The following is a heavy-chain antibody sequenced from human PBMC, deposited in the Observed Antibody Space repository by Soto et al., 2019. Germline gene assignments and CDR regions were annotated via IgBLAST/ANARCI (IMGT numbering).Heavy chain of an antibody. V-gene: IGHV1-3*01. D-gene: IGHD3-3*01. Sequence: QVQLVQSGAEVKKPGASVKVSCKASGYTFTTYVMHWVRQAPGQRLEWMGWLNAGNYNTEYSQKLQGRVTITRDTSASTVYMELSSLSSEDTAVYYCARVGQNYYGMDVWGQGTTVTVSS. CDR1: GYTFTTYV. CDR3: ARVGQNYYGMDV. J-gene: IGHJ6*02. CDR2: LNAGNYNT.